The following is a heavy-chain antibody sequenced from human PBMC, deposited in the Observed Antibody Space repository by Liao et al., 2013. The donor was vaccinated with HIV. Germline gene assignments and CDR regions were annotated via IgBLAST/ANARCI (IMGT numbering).Heavy chain of an antibody. CDR2: IYTSGSDP. CDR1: GGSISSYY. D-gene: IGHD1-1*01. V-gene: IGHV4-4*07. J-gene: IGHJ3*02. Sequence: QVQLQESGPGLVKPSETLSLTCTVSGGSISSYYWSWIRQPAGKGLEWIGRIYTSGSDPTTTPPSKSRVTMSVDTSKNQFSLKLSSVTAADTAVYYCASLQLERRQDAFDIWGQGTMVT. CDR3: ASLQLERRQDAFDI.